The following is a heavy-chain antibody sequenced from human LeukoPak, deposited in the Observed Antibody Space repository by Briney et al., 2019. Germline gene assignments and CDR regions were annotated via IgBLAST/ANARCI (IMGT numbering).Heavy chain of an antibody. CDR2: INHSGST. V-gene: IGHV4-34*01. CDR3: ARIGSYGYFLDY. D-gene: IGHD5-18*01. J-gene: IGHJ4*02. Sequence: PSETLSLTCAVYGGSFSGYYWSWIRQPPGKGLEWIGEINHSGSTNYNPSLKSRVTISVDTSKNQFSLKLSSVTAADTAVYYCARIGSYGYFLDYWGQGTLVTVSS. CDR1: GGSFSGYY.